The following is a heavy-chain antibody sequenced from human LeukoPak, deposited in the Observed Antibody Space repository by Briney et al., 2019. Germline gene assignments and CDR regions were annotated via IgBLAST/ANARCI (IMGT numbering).Heavy chain of an antibody. CDR1: GFTFSSYS. V-gene: IGHV3-48*02. CDR3: ARDGDSSGYYAAFDI. J-gene: IGHJ3*02. D-gene: IGHD3-22*01. CDR2: ISSCSSII. Sequence: GGSLRLSCAASGFTFSSYSMNWVRQAPGKGLEWLSYISSCSSIIYYADSVKGRFTISRDNAKNSLYLQMNSLRDEDTAVYYCARDGDSSGYYAAFDIWGQGTMVTVSS.